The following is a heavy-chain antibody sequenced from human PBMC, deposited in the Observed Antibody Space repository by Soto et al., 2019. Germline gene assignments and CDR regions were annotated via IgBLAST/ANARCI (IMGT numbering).Heavy chain of an antibody. Sequence: PGGSQRLPFAASGFTFSSYAMHWVRQDPGKGLEWVAVISYDGSNKYYADSVKGRFTISRDNSKNTLYLQMNSLRAEDTAVYYCARDRYCSGGSCYSDAFDIWVQGKMVTVSS. CDR3: ARDRYCSGGSCYSDAFDI. CDR2: ISYDGSNK. CDR1: GFTFSSYA. D-gene: IGHD2-15*01. V-gene: IGHV3-30-3*01. J-gene: IGHJ3*02.